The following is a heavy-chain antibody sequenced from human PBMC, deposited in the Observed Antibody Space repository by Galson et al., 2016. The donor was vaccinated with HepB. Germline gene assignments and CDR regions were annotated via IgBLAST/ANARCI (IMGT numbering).Heavy chain of an antibody. D-gene: IGHD3-3*01. CDR2: ISYDGRNE. J-gene: IGHJ4*02. V-gene: IGHV3-30*18. CDR3: AKGWVEWLGQDHFDH. CDR1: GFTFNKYG. Sequence: SLRLSCAASGFTFNKYGMHWVRQAPDKGPEWVAVISYDGRNEYYGDSVKGRFTISRDNSKNSVYLQINSLRAEDTAVYYCAKGWVEWLGQDHFDHWGQGTLVTVSP.